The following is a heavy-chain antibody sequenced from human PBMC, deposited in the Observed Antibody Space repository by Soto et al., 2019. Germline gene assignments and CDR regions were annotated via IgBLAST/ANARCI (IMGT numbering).Heavy chain of an antibody. CDR2: ISGSGGGT. CDR1: GFTFSSYA. V-gene: IGHV3-23*01. CDR3: AKSRGSGSYFNPSDAFDF. D-gene: IGHD3-10*01. J-gene: IGHJ3*01. Sequence: EVQLLDSGGGLVQPGGSLRLSCAASGFTFSSYAMSWVRQAPGKGLEWVSSISGSGGGTYYADSVKGRFTISRDNSNNTQSLQMNSLRAEDTAVYYCAKSRGSGSYFNPSDAFDFWGQGTMVTVSS.